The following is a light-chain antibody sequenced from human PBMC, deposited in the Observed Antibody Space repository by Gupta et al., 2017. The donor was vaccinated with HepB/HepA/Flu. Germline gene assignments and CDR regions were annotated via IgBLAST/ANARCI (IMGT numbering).Light chain of an antibody. J-gene: IGKJ4*01. CDR3: QRESSSPYT. V-gene: IGKV3-20*01. Sequence: IVFTQSPGTLSLSPGERATLSCRASQTVSSNYLVWYQQKPGQAPRPLIYGASNSSTDIPDTLPARHPGKVFTMTIRILDPEDFAVYYIQRESSSPYTFGRGTKVESK. CDR1: QTVSSNY. CDR2: GAS.